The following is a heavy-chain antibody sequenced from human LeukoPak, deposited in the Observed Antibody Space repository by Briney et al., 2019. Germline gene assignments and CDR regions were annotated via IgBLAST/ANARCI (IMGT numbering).Heavy chain of an antibody. CDR3: ARGRRWLQSFDY. CDR2: INHSGST. Sequence: SETLSLTCAVYGGSFSGYYWRWIRQPPGKGLEWIGEINHSGSTNYNPSLKSRVTRSVDTSKNQFSLKLSSVTAADTAVYYCARGRRWLQSFDYWGQGTLVTVSS. CDR1: GGSFSGYY. J-gene: IGHJ4*02. D-gene: IGHD5-24*01. V-gene: IGHV4-34*01.